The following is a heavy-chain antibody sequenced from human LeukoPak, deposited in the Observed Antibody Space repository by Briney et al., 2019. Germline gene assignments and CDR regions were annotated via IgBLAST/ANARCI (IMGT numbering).Heavy chain of an antibody. CDR1: GFTFSSYA. CDR2: TSPDGNEK. CDR3: FTGSAYYYDS. D-gene: IGHD3-22*01. J-gene: IGHJ5*01. Sequence: SGGSLRLSCAASGFTFSSYAMHWVRQAPGKGLEWVAVTSPDGNEKYYADSVKGRFTISRDNSKNTVFLQMNSLSTEDTAVYSCFTGSAYYYDSWGQGTLVTVSS. V-gene: IGHV3-30*01.